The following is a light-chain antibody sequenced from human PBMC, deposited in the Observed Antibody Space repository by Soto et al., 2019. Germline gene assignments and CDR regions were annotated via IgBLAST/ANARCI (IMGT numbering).Light chain of an antibody. V-gene: IGKV3-20*01. CDR2: GAS. CDR1: QSVSSSY. Sequence: EIVLTQSPGTLSLSPGERATLSCRASQSVSSSYLAWYQQKPGQAPRLLTYGASSRATGIPDRFSGSGSGTDFTLTISRLEPEDFAVYYCQQYGSSLMYTFDQGTKLEIK. CDR3: QQYGSSLMYT. J-gene: IGKJ2*01.